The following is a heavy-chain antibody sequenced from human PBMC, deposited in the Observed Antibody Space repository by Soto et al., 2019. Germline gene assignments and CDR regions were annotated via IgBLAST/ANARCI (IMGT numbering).Heavy chain of an antibody. CDR3: TTDRSSGWYSRGRRGDECLACWLI. Sequence: SETLSLTCTVSGDSVRNQYWSWIRRPPGRGLEWIGYIYRSGSTKYNPSLKSRLTISVDTSKNQFSLKLSSVTAADTAVYYCTTDRSSGWYSRGRRGDECLACWLIWGQGTMVTVSS. CDR2: IYRSGST. CDR1: GDSVRNQY. J-gene: IGHJ3*02. D-gene: IGHD6-19*01. V-gene: IGHV4-59*02.